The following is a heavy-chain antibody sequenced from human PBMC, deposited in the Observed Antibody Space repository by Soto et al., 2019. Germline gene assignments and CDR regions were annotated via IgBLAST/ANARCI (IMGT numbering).Heavy chain of an antibody. D-gene: IGHD6-13*01. J-gene: IGHJ5*02. CDR1: GGTFSSYA. CDR3: ARDRGSDSSSWFGRGPNWFDP. CDR2: IIPIFGTA. V-gene: IGHV1-69*01. Sequence: QVQLVQSGAEVKKPGSSVKVSCKASGGTFSSYAISWVRQAPGQGLEWMGGIIPIFGTANYAQKFQGRVTITADESTSTDYMELSSLRSEDTAVYYCARDRGSDSSSWFGRGPNWFDPWGQGTLVTVSS.